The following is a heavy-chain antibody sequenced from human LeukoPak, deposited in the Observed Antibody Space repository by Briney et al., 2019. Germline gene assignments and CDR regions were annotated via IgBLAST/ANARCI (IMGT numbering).Heavy chain of an antibody. J-gene: IGHJ5*02. D-gene: IGHD4-17*01. Sequence: PGGSLRLSCAASGFTFSSYAMHWVRQAPGKGLEWVAVISYDGSNKYYADSVKGRFTISRDNSKNTLYLQMNSLRAEDTAVYYCARDGGKMTTVWSRDFWFDPWGQGTLVTVSS. CDR1: GFTFSSYA. V-gene: IGHV3-30*04. CDR3: ARDGGKMTTVWSRDFWFDP. CDR2: ISYDGSNK.